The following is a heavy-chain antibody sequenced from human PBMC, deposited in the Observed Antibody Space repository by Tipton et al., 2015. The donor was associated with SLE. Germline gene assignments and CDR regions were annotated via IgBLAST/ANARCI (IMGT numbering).Heavy chain of an antibody. D-gene: IGHD3-22*01. Sequence: TLSLTCAVYGGSFSGYSWSWIRQPPGKGLEWIGQTNPSGNTNYNPSLKSRVTISVDTSNNQLSLKLTSVTAADTAVYYCARQHYYDSRGYWVDAFDVWGQGTMVTVSS. J-gene: IGHJ3*01. V-gene: IGHV4-34*01. CDR3: ARQHYYDSRGYWVDAFDV. CDR2: TNPSGNT. CDR1: GGSFSGYS.